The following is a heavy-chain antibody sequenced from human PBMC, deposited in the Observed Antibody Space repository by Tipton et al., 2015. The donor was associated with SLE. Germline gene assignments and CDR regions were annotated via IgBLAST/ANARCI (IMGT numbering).Heavy chain of an antibody. CDR3: ARDYGADYYYGGMDV. Sequence: TLSLTCTVSGDSISGYYWTWIRQPPGKGLEWIGYIYISGTTNYNPSLESRVSISRETSNNQFSLRLRSVTAADTAVYYCARDYGADYYYGGMDVWGQGTTVTVSS. CDR1: GDSISGYY. J-gene: IGHJ6*02. CDR2: IYISGTT. V-gene: IGHV4-4*08. D-gene: IGHD4-17*01.